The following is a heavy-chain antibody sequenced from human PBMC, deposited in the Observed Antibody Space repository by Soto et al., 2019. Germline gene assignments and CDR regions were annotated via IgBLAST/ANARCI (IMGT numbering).Heavy chain of an antibody. Sequence: HPGGSLRLSCAASGFTFSSYEMNWVRRAPGKGLEWVSYISSSGSTIYYADSVKGRFTISRDNAKNSLYLQMNSLRAEDTAVYYCAGRITIFGYRLRGLNWFDPWGQGTLVTVSS. V-gene: IGHV3-48*03. CDR1: GFTFSSYE. CDR3: AGRITIFGYRLRGLNWFDP. CDR2: ISSSGSTI. J-gene: IGHJ5*02. D-gene: IGHD3-3*01.